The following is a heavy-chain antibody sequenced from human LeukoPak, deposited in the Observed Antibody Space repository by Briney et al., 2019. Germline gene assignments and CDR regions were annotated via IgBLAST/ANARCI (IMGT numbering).Heavy chain of an antibody. CDR2: IKQDGSEE. CDR3: TRSLDY. Sequence: PGGSLRLSCAASGFTFASYWLDWVRQSSDQGLEWVANIKQDGSEEHYLDSVKGPFTISRDNAKNALFLQMNSLRAENTAVYYCTRSLDYWGQGTLVTVSS. CDR1: GFTFASYW. V-gene: IGHV3-7*01. J-gene: IGHJ4*02.